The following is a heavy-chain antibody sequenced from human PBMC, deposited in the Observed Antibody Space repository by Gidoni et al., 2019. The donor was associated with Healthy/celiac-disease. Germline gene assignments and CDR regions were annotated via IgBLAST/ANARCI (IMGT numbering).Heavy chain of an antibody. V-gene: IGHV1-46*01. Sequence: QVPLVQSGAGVKKPGASVKVSCKASGYTFTTYSMPLVRQAPGQGLDWMGIINPSGGSTSYAQRFQGRVTMTRDTSTSTVYMELSSLRSEDTAVYYCARDGTGGYDPTNPAPDWYFDLWGRGTLVTVSS. CDR3: ARDGTGGYDPTNPAPDWYFDL. D-gene: IGHD5-12*01. J-gene: IGHJ2*01. CDR2: INPSGGST. CDR1: GYTFTTYS.